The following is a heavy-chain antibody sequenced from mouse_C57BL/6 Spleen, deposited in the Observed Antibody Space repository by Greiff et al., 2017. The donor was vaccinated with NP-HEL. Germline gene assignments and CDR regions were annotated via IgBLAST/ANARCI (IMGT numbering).Heavy chain of an antibody. V-gene: IGHV1-64*01. CDR2: IHPNSGST. Sequence: QVQLQQPGAELVKPGASVKLSCKASGYTFTSYWMHWVKRRPGQGLEWIGMIHPNSGSTNYNEKFKSKATLTVDKSSSTAYMQLSSLTSEDSAVYYCARQDYYGYEYYFDYWGQGTTLTVSS. CDR1: GYTFTSYW. CDR3: ARQDYYGYEYYFDY. D-gene: IGHD2-2*01. J-gene: IGHJ2*01.